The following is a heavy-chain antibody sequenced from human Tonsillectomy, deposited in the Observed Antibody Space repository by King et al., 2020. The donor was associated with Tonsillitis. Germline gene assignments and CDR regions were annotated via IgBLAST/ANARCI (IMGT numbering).Heavy chain of an antibody. Sequence: QLVQSGAEVKKPGASVKVSCKASGYTFTGYYMHWVRQAPGQGLEWMGWINPNSGGTNYAQKFQGRVTMTRDTSISTAYMELSRLRSDDTAVYYCAREVSDPNIVVVIGNFDYWGQGTLVTVSS. J-gene: IGHJ4*02. V-gene: IGHV1-2*02. D-gene: IGHD3-22*01. CDR3: AREVSDPNIVVVIGNFDY. CDR2: INPNSGGT. CDR1: GYTFTGYY.